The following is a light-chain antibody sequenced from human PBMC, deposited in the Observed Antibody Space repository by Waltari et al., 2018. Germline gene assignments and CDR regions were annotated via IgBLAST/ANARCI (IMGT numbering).Light chain of an antibody. V-gene: IGKV3-11*01. CDR2: DVS. CDR3: QQRTNWPPIFT. CDR1: HRGGSS. Sequence: EIGWTQSPATLSLSPGDTATLSCRARHRGGSSLAWYQQKAGRAPRVLIYDVSKRATGIPARFSGSGSGTDFALTISSLDHEDFAVYYCQQRTNWPPIFTFGPGTKVEMK. J-gene: IGKJ3*01.